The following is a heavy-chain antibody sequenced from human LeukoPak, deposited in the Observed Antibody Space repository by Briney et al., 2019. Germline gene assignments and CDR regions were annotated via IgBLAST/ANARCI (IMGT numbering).Heavy chain of an antibody. Sequence: GGSLRLSCAASKFAFSSYAMSWVRQAPGKGLEWVASINHNGNVNYYVDSVKGRFTISRDNAKNSLYLQMSNLRAEDTAVYFCARGGGLDVWGQGATVTVSS. CDR3: ARGGGLDV. D-gene: IGHD3-16*01. CDR1: KFAFSSYA. J-gene: IGHJ6*02. V-gene: IGHV3-7*03. CDR2: INHNGNVN.